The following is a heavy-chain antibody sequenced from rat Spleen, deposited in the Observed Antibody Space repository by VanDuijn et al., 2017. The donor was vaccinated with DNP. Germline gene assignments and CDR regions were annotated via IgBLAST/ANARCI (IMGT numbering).Heavy chain of an antibody. CDR2: IRYDGSHT. D-gene: IGHD1-3*01. J-gene: IGHJ2*01. CDR1: GFTFSDYW. V-gene: IGHV11-4*01. Sequence: EVQLVEFGGGLVKPGASLNLSCVASGFTFSDYWMSWVRQTPGKTMEWIGDIRYDGSHTNSAPSLKNRFTISRDNAKNTLYLQMSNVRSEDTATYYCTRDRGNYGSYGVNWGQGVMVTVSS. CDR3: TRDRGNYGSYGVN.